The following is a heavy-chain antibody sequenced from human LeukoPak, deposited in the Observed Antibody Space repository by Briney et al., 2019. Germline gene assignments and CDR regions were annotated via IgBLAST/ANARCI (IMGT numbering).Heavy chain of an antibody. CDR3: ARDPLVGYYYMDV. V-gene: IGHV1-2*02. CDR2: INPNSGGT. J-gene: IGHJ6*03. CDR1: GYTFTGYY. Sequence: ASVTVSCKASGYTFTGYYMHWVRQAPGQGLEWMGWINPNSGGTNYAQKFQGRVTMTRDTSTSTAYMELSRLRSDDTAVYYCARDPLVGYYYMDVWGKGTTVTVSS.